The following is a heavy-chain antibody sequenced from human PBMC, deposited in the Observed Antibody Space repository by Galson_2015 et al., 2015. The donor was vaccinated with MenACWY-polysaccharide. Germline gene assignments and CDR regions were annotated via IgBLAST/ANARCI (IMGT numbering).Heavy chain of an antibody. J-gene: IGHJ5*02. Sequence: SLRLSCAGSGFSFNNHWMNWVRQAPGKGLEWVANMNQDGSVKYYIDSVKGRFTISRDNAKNSLSLQMNRLRGDDTAVYYCARGGLPVAMDLWGQGTLVTVSS. CDR2: MNQDGSVK. CDR3: ARGGLPVAMDL. D-gene: IGHD2-2*01. V-gene: IGHV3-7*01. CDR1: GFSFNNHW.